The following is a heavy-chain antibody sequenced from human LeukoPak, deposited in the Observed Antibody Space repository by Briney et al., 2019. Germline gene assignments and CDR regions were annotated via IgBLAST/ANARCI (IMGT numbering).Heavy chain of an antibody. V-gene: IGHV6-1*01. CDR1: GDSVSSNSAA. J-gene: IGHJ5*02. D-gene: IGHD1-1*01. Sequence: SQTLSLTCAISGDSVSSNSAAWNWLRQSPSGGLEWLGRTYYRSKWYYDYAVSVKSRITINPDTSKNQFSLQLSSVIPEDTAVYYCARDADSSNEWGPFDPWGQGTLVTVSS. CDR2: TYYRSKWYY. CDR3: ARDADSSNEWGPFDP.